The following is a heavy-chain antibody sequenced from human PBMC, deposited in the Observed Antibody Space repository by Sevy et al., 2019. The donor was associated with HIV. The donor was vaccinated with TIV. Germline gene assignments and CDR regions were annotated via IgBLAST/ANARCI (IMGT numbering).Heavy chain of an antibody. Sequence: SETLSLTCSVSGDSISSSNYYWGWLRQPPGKGLEWIGGINYSESTYYNPSLKSRVTISVDTSLNQFSLKLNSVTAADTAVFYCARLPDPTYCSGGSCSHIRHWGQGTLVTVSS. CDR2: INYSEST. J-gene: IGHJ1*01. CDR1: GDSISSSNYY. V-gene: IGHV4-39*01. D-gene: IGHD2-15*01. CDR3: ARLPDPTYCSGGSCSHIRH.